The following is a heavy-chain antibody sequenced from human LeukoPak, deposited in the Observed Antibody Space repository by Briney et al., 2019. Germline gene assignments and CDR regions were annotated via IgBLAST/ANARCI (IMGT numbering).Heavy chain of an antibody. CDR2: ISYDGSNK. J-gene: IGHJ4*02. D-gene: IGHD3-22*01. CDR3: ARDRLITYYYDSSGYYPGY. CDR1: GFTFSSYA. Sequence: GGSLTLSCAASGFTFSSYAMHGLRQAPGKGLDWVAVISYDGSNKYYADSVKGRFTISRDNSKNTLYLQMNSLRAEDTAVYYCARDRLITYYYDSSGYYPGYWGQGTLVTVSS. V-gene: IGHV3-30*04.